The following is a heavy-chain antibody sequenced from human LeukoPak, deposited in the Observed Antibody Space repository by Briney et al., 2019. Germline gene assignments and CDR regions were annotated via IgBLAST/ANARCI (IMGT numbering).Heavy chain of an antibody. CDR3: ARYLRTRRIDY. Sequence: PSETLSPACTVSGGSISSSSYYWSWIRQSPGKGLEWIGEINHSGSTNYNPSLKSRVTISVDTSKNQFSLKLSSVTAADTAVYYCARYLRTRRIDYWGQGTLVTVSS. V-gene: IGHV4-39*07. D-gene: IGHD4-17*01. CDR1: GGSISSSSYY. CDR2: INHSGST. J-gene: IGHJ4*02.